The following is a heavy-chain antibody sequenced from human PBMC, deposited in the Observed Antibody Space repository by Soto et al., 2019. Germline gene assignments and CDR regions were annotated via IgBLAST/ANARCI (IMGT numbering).Heavy chain of an antibody. CDR1: GGSISSGDYY. CDR3: ARGLYDFWSGYYTGIYNWFDP. V-gene: IGHV4-30-4*01. CDR2: IYYSGST. J-gene: IGHJ5*02. D-gene: IGHD3-3*01. Sequence: PSETLSLTCTVSGGSISSGDYYWSWIRQPPGKGLEWIGYIYYSGSTYYNPSLKSRVTISVDTSKNQCSLKLSSVTAADTAVYYCARGLYDFWSGYYTGIYNWFDPWGQGTLVTVSS.